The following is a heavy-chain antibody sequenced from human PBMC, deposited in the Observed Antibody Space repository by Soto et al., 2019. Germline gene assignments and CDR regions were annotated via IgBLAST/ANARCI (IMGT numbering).Heavy chain of an antibody. CDR2: MNPNSGNT. J-gene: IGHJ6*02. Sequence: QVQLVQSGAEVKKPGASVKVSCKASGYTFTSYDINWVRQATGQGLEWMGWMNPNSGNTGSAQKFQGRVTMTRNTSISTAFMELSSLRSEDTAVYYCARGFSGDRSSWYIRDFGMDVWGQGTTVTVSS. D-gene: IGHD6-13*01. CDR1: GYTFTSYD. CDR3: ARGFSGDRSSWYIRDFGMDV. V-gene: IGHV1-8*01.